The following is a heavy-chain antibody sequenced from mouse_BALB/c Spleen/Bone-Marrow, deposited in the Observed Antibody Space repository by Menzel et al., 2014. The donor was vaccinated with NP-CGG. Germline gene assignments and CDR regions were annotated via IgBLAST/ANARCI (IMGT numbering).Heavy chain of an antibody. D-gene: IGHD1-1*01. Sequence: VQLKESGAELVKPGASVKLSCTASGFNIKDTYMHWVKQRPEQGLEWIGRIDPANGNTKYDPKFQGKATITADTSSNTAYLQLSSLTSEDTAVYYCARYYYGVYFDYWGQGTTLTVSS. CDR1: GFNIKDTY. CDR2: IDPANGNT. V-gene: IGHV14-3*02. J-gene: IGHJ2*01. CDR3: ARYYYGVYFDY.